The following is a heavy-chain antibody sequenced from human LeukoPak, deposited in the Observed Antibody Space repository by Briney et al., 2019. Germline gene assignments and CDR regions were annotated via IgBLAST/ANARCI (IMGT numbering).Heavy chain of an antibody. J-gene: IGHJ4*02. CDR1: GYTFTGYY. Sequence: GASVKVPCKASGYTFTGYYMHWVRQAPGQGLEWMGWINPNSGDTNYAQKFQGRVTITADTSTDTAYMELSSLRSEDTAVYYCVYGIQLWLFDYWGQGTLVTVSS. D-gene: IGHD5-18*01. V-gene: IGHV1-2*02. CDR2: INPNSGDT. CDR3: VYGIQLWLFDY.